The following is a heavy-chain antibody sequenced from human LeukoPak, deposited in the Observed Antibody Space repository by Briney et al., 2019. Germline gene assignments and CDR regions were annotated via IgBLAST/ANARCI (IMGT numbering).Heavy chain of an antibody. D-gene: IGHD5-18*01. J-gene: IGHJ4*02. CDR2: ISSNSSYI. V-gene: IGHV3-21*01. CDR1: GFTFSSYS. Sequence: GGSLRLSCAASGFTFSSYSINWVRQAPGKGLEWVSSISSNSSYIYYADSVKGRFTISRDNAKNSLFLQMNSLRAEDTAVYYCASLRGYSYGHFDYWGQGTLVTVSS. CDR3: ASLRGYSYGHFDY.